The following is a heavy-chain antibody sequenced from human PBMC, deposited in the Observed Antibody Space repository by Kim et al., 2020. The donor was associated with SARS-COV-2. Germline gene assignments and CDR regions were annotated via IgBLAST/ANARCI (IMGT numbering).Heavy chain of an antibody. J-gene: IGHJ6*01. Sequence: GGSLRLSCAASGFSFNTYGMHWVRQAPGRGLEWVSVVSSGGSTKFYGDSVKGRFTISRDNSKSMLFLQMNSLRPEDTAVYYCAKLGGDPGDGVDFWGQG. CDR1: GFSFNTYG. V-gene: IGHV3-30*18. D-gene: IGHD4-17*01. CDR2: VSSGGSTK. CDR3: AKLGGDPGDGVDF.